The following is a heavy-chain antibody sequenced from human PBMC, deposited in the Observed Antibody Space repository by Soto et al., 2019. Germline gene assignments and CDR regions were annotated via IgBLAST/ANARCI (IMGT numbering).Heavy chain of an antibody. V-gene: IGHV3-23*01. CDR1: GFTFSSYA. Sequence: GGSLRLSCAASGFTFSSYAMSWVRQAPGKGLEWVSAISGSGGSTYYADSVKGRFTISRDNSKNTLYLQMNSLRAEDTAVYYCAKEEPEMDIAVAGPNRYGRDVWGQGTTVTVSS. J-gene: IGHJ6*02. CDR3: AKEEPEMDIAVAGPNRYGRDV. CDR2: ISGSGGST. D-gene: IGHD6-19*01.